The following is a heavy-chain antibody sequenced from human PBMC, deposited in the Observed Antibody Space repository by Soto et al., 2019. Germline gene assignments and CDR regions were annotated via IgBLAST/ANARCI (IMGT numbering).Heavy chain of an antibody. J-gene: IGHJ5*02. Sequence: EVELVESGGGLVPPGGSLRLSCGASGFDFSNYWMHWVRQAPGKGLVWVSRINGDGSDIKYADSVKGRFTISRDNAKNTLYLQMNSLRAEDTAVYYCARDQSTGDWFDAWGQGTLVTVSS. V-gene: IGHV3-74*03. CDR3: ARDQSTGDWFDA. CDR1: GFDFSNYW. CDR2: INGDGSDI. D-gene: IGHD2-2*01.